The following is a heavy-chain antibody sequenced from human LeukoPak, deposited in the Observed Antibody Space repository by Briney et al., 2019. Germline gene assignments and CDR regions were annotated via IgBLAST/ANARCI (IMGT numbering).Heavy chain of an antibody. J-gene: IGHJ6*03. CDR1: GFTFSSYW. CDR2: IKQDGSEK. Sequence: PGGSLRLSCAASGFTFSSYWMSWFRQAPGKGLEWVANIKQDGSEKYYVDSVKGRFTISRDNAKNSLYLQMNSLRAEDTAVYYCARGITGTNDVGYYYMDVWGKGTTVTVSS. CDR3: ARGITGTNDVGYYYMDV. V-gene: IGHV3-7*01. D-gene: IGHD1-20*01.